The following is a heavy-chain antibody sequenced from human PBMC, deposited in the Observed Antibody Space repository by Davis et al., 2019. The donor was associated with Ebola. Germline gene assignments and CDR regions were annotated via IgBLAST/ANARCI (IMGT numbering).Heavy chain of an antibody. CDR2: IIPIFGTA. V-gene: IGHV1-69*13. CDR3: ARDGRYNWNYGWFDP. CDR1: GGTFSSYA. D-gene: IGHD1-7*01. J-gene: IGHJ5*02. Sequence: AASVKVSCKASGGTFSSYAISWVRQAPGQGLEWMGGIIPIFGTANYAQKFQGRVTITADESTSTAYMELSSLRSEDTAVYYCARDGRYNWNYGWFDPWGQGTLVTVSS.